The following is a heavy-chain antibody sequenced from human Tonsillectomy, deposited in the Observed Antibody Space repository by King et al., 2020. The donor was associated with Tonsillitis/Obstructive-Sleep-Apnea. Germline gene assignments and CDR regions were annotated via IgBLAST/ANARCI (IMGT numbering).Heavy chain of an antibody. J-gene: IGHJ4*02. CDR1: GYTFTGYY. D-gene: IGHD3-22*01. CDR3: ARAVRYDSSGYYDSPFDY. Sequence: QLVQSGAEVKKPGASVKVSCKASGYTFTGYYMHWVRQAPGQGLEWMGWIYPNSGDTNYAQKFQGRVTMTRDTSISTAYMELSRLRSDDTAVYYCARAVRYDSSGYYDSPFDYWGQGTLVTVSS. CDR2: IYPNSGDT. V-gene: IGHV1-2*02.